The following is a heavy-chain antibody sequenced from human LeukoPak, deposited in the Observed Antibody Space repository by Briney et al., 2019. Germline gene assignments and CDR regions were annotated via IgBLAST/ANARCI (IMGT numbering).Heavy chain of an antibody. CDR3: AKDQGSSPRYFDY. Sequence: GGSLRLSCAASGFTFSSYAMSWVRQAPGKGLEWVSAISGSGGSTYYADSVKGRFTISRDNSENTLYLQMNSLRAEDTAVYYCAKDQGSSPRYFDYWGQGTLVTVSS. D-gene: IGHD6-13*01. J-gene: IGHJ4*02. CDR1: GFTFSSYA. CDR2: ISGSGGST. V-gene: IGHV3-23*01.